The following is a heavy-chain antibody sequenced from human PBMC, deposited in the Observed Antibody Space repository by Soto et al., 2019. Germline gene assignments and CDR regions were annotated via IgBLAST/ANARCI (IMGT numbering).Heavy chain of an antibody. Sequence: EVQLVESGGGLEQPGRSLRLSCAASGFTFDDYAMHWVRLAPGKGLEWVSSISYNSGNIDYADSVKGRFTISRDNAKNSLYLQMNSLRAEDTALYYCAKDYCSGGRCYSCWFDPWGQGTLVTVSS. CDR3: AKDYCSGGRCYSCWFDP. CDR2: ISYNSGNI. V-gene: IGHV3-9*01. CDR1: GFTFDDYA. J-gene: IGHJ5*02. D-gene: IGHD2-15*01.